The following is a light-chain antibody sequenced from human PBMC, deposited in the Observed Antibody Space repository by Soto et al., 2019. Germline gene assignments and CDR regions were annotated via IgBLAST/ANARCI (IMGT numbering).Light chain of an antibody. Sequence: QSVLTQPASVSGSPGQSITISCTGTSSDIGGYYYVSWYQHHPGKAPKLLIYQVTNRPSRVSNCFSGSKSGNTASLTISGLQADDEADYYCTSYSSSDIFYVFGTGTKVTVL. CDR3: TSYSSSDIFYV. CDR1: SSDIGGYYY. V-gene: IGLV2-14*01. CDR2: QVT. J-gene: IGLJ1*01.